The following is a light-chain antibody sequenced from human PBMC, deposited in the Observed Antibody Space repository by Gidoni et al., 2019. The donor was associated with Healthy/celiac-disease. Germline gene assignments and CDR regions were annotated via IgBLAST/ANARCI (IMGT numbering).Light chain of an antibody. V-gene: IGKV2-28*01. CDR1: QSILHSNGYNY. Sequence: DIVMTQSPLSLPVTPGEPASISCRSSQSILHSNGYNYLDWYLQKPGQSPQLLIYLGSNRASGVPERVSGSGSGTDFKLKISRVEAEDVGVYYCMQALQTPYTFGQGTKLEIK. J-gene: IGKJ2*01. CDR3: MQALQTPYT. CDR2: LGS.